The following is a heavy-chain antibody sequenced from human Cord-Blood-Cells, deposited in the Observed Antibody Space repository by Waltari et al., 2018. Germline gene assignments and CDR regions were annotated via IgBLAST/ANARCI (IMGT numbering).Heavy chain of an antibody. CDR2: ISYDGSNQ. V-gene: IGHV3-30*18. J-gene: IGHJ4*02. D-gene: IGHD3-3*01. CDR1: GFTFSRHG. Sequence: QVQLVESGGGVVQPGRSLRLSCAASGFTFSRHGMHWVRQAQGKGLEWVAVISYDGSNQYYADSVKGRFTISRDNSKNTLYLQMNSLRAEDTAVYYCAKDFRDFWSGYLDYWGQGTLVTVSS. CDR3: AKDFRDFWSGYLDY.